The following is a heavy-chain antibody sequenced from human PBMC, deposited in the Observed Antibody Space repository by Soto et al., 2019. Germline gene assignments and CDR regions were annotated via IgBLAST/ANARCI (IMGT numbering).Heavy chain of an antibody. V-gene: IGHV4-59*12. J-gene: IGHJ4*02. CDR2: SYHSGTS. CDR1: GVSITDYY. CDR3: ARARYYDWCFDL. Sequence: PSETLSLTCTVSGVSITDYYYPWVRQSAGKGLEWVAYSYHSGTSYYNPSPQSRVTSSVDRSKAQFYLTLTAVTAAYTAVYFCARARYYDWCFDLWGLGAPVTVSS. D-gene: IGHD3-9*01.